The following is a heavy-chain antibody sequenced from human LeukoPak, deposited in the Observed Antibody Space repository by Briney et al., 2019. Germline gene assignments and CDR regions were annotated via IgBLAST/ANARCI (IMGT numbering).Heavy chain of an antibody. Sequence: SQTLSLTCAISGDSVSSNSAAWNWIRQSPSRGLEWLGRTYYRSKWYNDYAVSVKSRITINPDTSKNQFSLQLNSVTPEDTAVYYYARTEFSSSWSIDSEENWFDPWGRGTLVTVSS. CDR2: TYYRSKWYN. V-gene: IGHV6-1*01. CDR1: GDSVSSNSAA. CDR3: ARTEFSSSWSIDSEENWFDP. D-gene: IGHD6-13*01. J-gene: IGHJ5*02.